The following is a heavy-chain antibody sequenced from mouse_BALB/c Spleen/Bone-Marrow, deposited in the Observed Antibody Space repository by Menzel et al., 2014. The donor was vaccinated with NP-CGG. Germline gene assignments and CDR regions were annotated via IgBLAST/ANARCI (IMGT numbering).Heavy chain of an antibody. Sequence: VMLHQCAAEIVSQVQSLKQSCKPSRYTFTSSWIHWARQRPGQGLEWIGEIHPNSGNTNYNEKFKGKATLTIDTSSSTAYVDLSRLTSEDSAVYYCARHHRYVYYFDYWGPGSTLIVSS. CDR1: RYTFTSSW. D-gene: IGHD2-14*01. V-gene: IGHV1S130*01. CDR2: IHPNSGNT. CDR3: ARHHRYVYYFDY. J-gene: IGHJ2*01.